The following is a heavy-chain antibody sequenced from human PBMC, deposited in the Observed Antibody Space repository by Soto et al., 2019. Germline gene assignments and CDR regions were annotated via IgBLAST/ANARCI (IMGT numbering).Heavy chain of an antibody. Sequence: QVQLVQSGAEVKKPGSSVKVSCKASGGTFSSYAISWVRQAPGQGLEWMGGIIPIFGTANYAQKFQGRVKITEDDSTSTAYMGLSSLRSKDTALYYCARVYFSGYCPLDLWGRGTLVTVSS. CDR2: IIPIFGTA. D-gene: IGHD3-22*01. J-gene: IGHJ2*01. CDR1: GGTFSSYA. CDR3: ARVYFSGYCPLDL. V-gene: IGHV1-69*01.